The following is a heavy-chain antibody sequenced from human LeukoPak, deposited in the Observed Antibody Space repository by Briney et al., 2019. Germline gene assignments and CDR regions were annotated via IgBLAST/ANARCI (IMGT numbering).Heavy chain of an antibody. D-gene: IGHD3-3*01. CDR3: ARDYDFWSGSGYYMDV. CDR1: GYTFTSYG. J-gene: IGHJ6*03. Sequence: ASVKVSCRASGYTFTSYGISWVRQAPGQGLEWMGWISAYNGNTNYAQKLQGRVTMTTDTSTSTAYMELRSLRSDDTAVYYCARDYDFWSGSGYYMDVWGKGTTVTVSS. CDR2: ISAYNGNT. V-gene: IGHV1-18*01.